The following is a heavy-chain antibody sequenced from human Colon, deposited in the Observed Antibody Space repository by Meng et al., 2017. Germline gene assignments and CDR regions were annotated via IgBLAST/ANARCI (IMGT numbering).Heavy chain of an antibody. D-gene: IGHD6-19*01. V-gene: IGHV4-59*01. CDR2: ISYSGST. CDR1: GGSISSYY. Sequence: VQLQEPGPGLVKPSETLSLTCTVSGGSISSYYWSWIRQPPGKGLEWIGYISYSGSTNYNPSLKSRVTISVDTSKNRFSLRLSSVTAADTAVYYCARGIAVADNWFDPWGQGTLVTVSS. J-gene: IGHJ5*02. CDR3: ARGIAVADNWFDP.